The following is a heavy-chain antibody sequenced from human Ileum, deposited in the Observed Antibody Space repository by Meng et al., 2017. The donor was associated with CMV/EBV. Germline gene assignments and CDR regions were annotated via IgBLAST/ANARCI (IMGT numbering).Heavy chain of an antibody. Sequence: YYWSWVRQPPEKGLEWIGHIYFSGNTYYNPSLQGRVIISVDTSKSQFSLKLNSVTAADTAVYYCARDRGTFYDGAGSYSGQFGMDVWGQGTTVTVSS. CDR1: YY. J-gene: IGHJ6*02. CDR3: ARDRGTFYDGAGSYSGQFGMDV. V-gene: IGHV4-30-4*08. CDR2: IYFSGNT. D-gene: IGHD3-10*01.